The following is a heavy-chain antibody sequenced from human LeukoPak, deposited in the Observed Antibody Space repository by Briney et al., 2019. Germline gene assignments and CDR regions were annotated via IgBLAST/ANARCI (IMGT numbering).Heavy chain of an antibody. Sequence: ASVKVSCKASGYTFTSYGISWVRQAPGQGLEWMGWISAYNGNTNYAQKLQGRVTMTRDTSISATYMELRTLTSDDTAVYYCARGTRGSYSSIHDWGQGTLVTVSS. CDR3: ARGTRGSYSSIHD. J-gene: IGHJ4*02. CDR2: ISAYNGNT. V-gene: IGHV1-18*01. CDR1: GYTFTSYG. D-gene: IGHD1-26*01.